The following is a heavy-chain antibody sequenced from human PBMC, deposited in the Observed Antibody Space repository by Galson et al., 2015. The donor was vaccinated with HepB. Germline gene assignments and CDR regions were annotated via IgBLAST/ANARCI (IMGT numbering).Heavy chain of an antibody. D-gene: IGHD6-19*01. J-gene: IGHJ4*02. CDR1: GFTFSSYG. CDR2: ISYDGSNK. CDR3: AKDGMGSGSQFDY. Sequence: SLRLSCAASGFTFSSYGMHWVRQAPGKGLEWVAVISYDGSNKYYADSVKGRFTISRDNSKNTLYLQMNSLRAEDTAVHYCAKDGMGSGSQFDYWGQGTLVTVSS. V-gene: IGHV3-30*18.